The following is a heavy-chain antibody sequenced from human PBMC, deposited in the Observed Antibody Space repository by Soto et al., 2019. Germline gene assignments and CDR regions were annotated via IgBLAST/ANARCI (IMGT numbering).Heavy chain of an antibody. Sequence: QVQLQQWGAGLLKPSETLSLTCAVYGGSFSGYYWSWIRQPPGKGLEWIGEINHSGSTNYNPSLKSRVTISVDTSKNQFSLKLSSVTAADTAVYYCARGRRVVVPAASPNWFDPWGQGTLVTVSS. J-gene: IGHJ5*02. CDR1: GGSFSGYY. CDR3: ARGRRVVVPAASPNWFDP. V-gene: IGHV4-34*01. CDR2: INHSGST. D-gene: IGHD2-2*01.